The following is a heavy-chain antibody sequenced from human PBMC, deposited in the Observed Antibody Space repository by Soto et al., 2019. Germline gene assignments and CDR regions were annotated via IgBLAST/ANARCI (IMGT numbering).Heavy chain of an antibody. CDR3: ARGGSGWYGKGYYYYGMDV. V-gene: IGHV4-30-2*01. J-gene: IGHJ6*02. CDR1: GGSISSGGYS. CDR2: IYHSGST. Sequence: PSETLSLTCAVSGGSISSGGYSWSWIRHPPGKGLEWIGYIYHSGSTYYNPSLKSRVTISVDRSKNQFSLKLSSVTAADTAVYYCARGGSGWYGKGYYYYGMDVWGQGTTVTVSS. D-gene: IGHD6-19*01.